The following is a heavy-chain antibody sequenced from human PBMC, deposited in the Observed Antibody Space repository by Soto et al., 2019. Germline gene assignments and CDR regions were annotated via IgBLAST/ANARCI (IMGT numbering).Heavy chain of an antibody. Sequence: ASVKVSCKASGYTFTSYDINWVRQATGQWLEWMGWMNPNSGNTGYAQKFQGRVTMTRNTSISTAYMELSSLRSEDTAVYYCARGLVRFRITMVRGVFDPWGQGTLVTVSS. D-gene: IGHD3-10*01. J-gene: IGHJ5*02. CDR3: ARGLVRFRITMVRGVFDP. CDR1: GYTFTSYD. CDR2: MNPNSGNT. V-gene: IGHV1-8*01.